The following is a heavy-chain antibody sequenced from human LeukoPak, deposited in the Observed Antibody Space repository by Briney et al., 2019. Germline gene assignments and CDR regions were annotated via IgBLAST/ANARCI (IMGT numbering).Heavy chain of an antibody. CDR2: IIPILGIA. D-gene: IGHD5-18*01. CDR1: RGTFSSYA. Sequence: EASVKVSWKASRGTFSSYAISWVRQAPGQGLEWIGSIIPILGIANYAQKFQGRVTITADKSTSTAYMELSSLRSEDTAVYYCARVSGYSYGYYFDYSGQGTLVTVSS. CDR3: ARVSGYSYGYYFDY. V-gene: IGHV1-69*04. J-gene: IGHJ4*02.